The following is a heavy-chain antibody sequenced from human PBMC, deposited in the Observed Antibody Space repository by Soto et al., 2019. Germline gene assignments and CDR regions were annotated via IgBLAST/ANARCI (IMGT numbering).Heavy chain of an antibody. CDR3: ARSPFIYYYDSSGPFDY. Sequence: ASVKVSCKASGYTFTSYAMHWVRQAPGQRLEWMGWINAGNGNTKYSQKFQGRVTITRDTSASTAYMELSSLRSEDTAVYYCARSPFIYYYDSSGPFDYWGQGTQVTVSS. CDR2: INAGNGNT. J-gene: IGHJ4*02. V-gene: IGHV1-3*01. D-gene: IGHD3-22*01. CDR1: GYTFTSYA.